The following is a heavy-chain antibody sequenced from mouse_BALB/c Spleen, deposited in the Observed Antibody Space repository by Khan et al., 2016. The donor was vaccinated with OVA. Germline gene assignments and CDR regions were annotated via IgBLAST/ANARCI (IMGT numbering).Heavy chain of an antibody. J-gene: IGHJ3*01. CDR3: ARAGYGGFAY. Sequence: EVELVESGGGLVKPGGSLQLSCAASGCTFSDYYMYWVRQTPEKRLEWVATISDGGSYTYYPDSVKGRFTISRDNAKNKLYLQMSSLKSEDTAMYYCARAGYGGFAYWGQGTLVTISA. V-gene: IGHV5-4*02. CDR1: GCTFSDYY. D-gene: IGHD1-1*02. CDR2: ISDGGSYT.